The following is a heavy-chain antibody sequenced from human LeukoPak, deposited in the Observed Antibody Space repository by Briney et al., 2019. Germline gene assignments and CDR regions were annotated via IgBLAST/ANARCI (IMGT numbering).Heavy chain of an antibody. CDR1: GYTFINYG. CDR3: ARDGGFAVSDY. CDR2: INPNSGGT. J-gene: IGHJ4*02. V-gene: IGHV1-2*02. D-gene: IGHD3-16*01. Sequence: ASVKVSCKASGYTFINYGISWVRQAPGQGLEWMGWINPNSGGTNYAQKFQGRVTMTRDTSISTAYMELSRLRSDDTAVYYCARDGGFAVSDYWGQGTLVTVSS.